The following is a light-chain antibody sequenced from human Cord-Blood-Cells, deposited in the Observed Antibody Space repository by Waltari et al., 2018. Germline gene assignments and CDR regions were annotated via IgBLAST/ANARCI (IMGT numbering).Light chain of an antibody. V-gene: IGLV2-14*01. CDR1: SSDVGGSNY. J-gene: IGLJ3*02. CDR3: SSDTSRSTWV. Sequence: QSALTQPASVSGSPGQSIPISCTGTSSDVGGSNYVSWYQQHPGKAPKLMIYDVSNRPSGVSNLFSGSKSGNTASLTISGLQAEDEADYYCSSDTSRSTWVFGGGTKLTVL. CDR2: DVS.